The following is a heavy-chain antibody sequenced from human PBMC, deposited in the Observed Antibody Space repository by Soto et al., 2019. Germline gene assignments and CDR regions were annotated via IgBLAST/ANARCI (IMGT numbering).Heavy chain of an antibody. Sequence: ASVKGSFKTSGYTYTRYYMRWVRQAPGQGLEWVGMINPSGGDTAYAQKFQGRLTMTMDTSTSTVYMELSSLRSEDTAVYYCARVWAGIAVAGSSVANAFDIWGQGTMVTVSS. CDR3: ARVWAGIAVAGSSVANAFDI. CDR2: INPSGGDT. V-gene: IGHV1-46*03. D-gene: IGHD6-19*01. J-gene: IGHJ3*02. CDR1: GYTYTRYY.